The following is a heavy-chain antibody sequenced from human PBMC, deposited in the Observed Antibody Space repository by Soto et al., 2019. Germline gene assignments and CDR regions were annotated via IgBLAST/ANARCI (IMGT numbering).Heavy chain of an antibody. D-gene: IGHD3-9*01. Sequence: EVQLLESGGGLVQPGGSLRLSCAASGFTFSSYAMSWVRQAPGKGLEWVSAISGSGGSTYYADSVKGRFTISRDNSKNTLYLQMNSLRAEDTAVYYCANFDSYSYYGMDVWGQGTTVTGSS. CDR2: ISGSGGST. V-gene: IGHV3-23*01. J-gene: IGHJ6*02. CDR1: GFTFSSYA. CDR3: ANFDSYSYYGMDV.